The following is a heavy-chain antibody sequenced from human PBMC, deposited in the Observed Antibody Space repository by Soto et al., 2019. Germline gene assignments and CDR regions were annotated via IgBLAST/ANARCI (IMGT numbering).Heavy chain of an antibody. J-gene: IGHJ6*02. V-gene: IGHV5-51*01. CDR3: ARHGTPYYGSGSWIRYGMDV. CDR1: GYSFTAYW. D-gene: IGHD3-10*01. Sequence: GESLKISCEGSGYSFTAYWIAWVRQMPGKGLEWMGIIYPGDSDARYSPSLQGQVTFSADKSINTAYLHWNNLKASDTAMYYCARHGTPYYGSGSWIRYGMDVWGQGTPVTVSS. CDR2: IYPGDSDA.